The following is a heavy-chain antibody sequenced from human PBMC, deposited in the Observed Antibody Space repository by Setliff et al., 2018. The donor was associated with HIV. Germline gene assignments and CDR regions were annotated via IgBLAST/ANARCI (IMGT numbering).Heavy chain of an antibody. D-gene: IGHD4-17*01. CDR1: GYTFTSYG. CDR2: INPNSGGT. CDR3: ARDTVKATFSDY. V-gene: IGHV1-2*02. J-gene: IGHJ4*02. Sequence: ASVKVSCKASGYTFTSYGISWVRQAPGQGLEWMGWINPNSGGTNYAQKFQGRVTMTTDTSISTVYMELGSLTSADTAVYYCARDTVKATFSDYWGQGTLVTVSS.